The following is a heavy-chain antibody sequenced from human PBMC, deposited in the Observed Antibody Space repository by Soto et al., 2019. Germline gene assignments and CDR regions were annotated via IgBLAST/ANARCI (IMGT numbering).Heavy chain of an antibody. CDR1: GYSFTSYW. J-gene: IGHJ6*02. CDR2: IYPGDSDT. Sequence: GESLKISCKGSGYSFTSYWIGWVRQMPGKGLEWMGIIYPGDSDTRYSPSFQGQVTISADKSISTAYLQWSSLKASDTAMYYCARSHFRGTNYYYYGMDVWGQGTTVTVSS. V-gene: IGHV5-51*01. CDR3: ARSHFRGTNYYYYGMDV.